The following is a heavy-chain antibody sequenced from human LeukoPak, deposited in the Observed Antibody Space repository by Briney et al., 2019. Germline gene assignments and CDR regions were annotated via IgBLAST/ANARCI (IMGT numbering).Heavy chain of an antibody. J-gene: IGHJ4*02. D-gene: IGHD3-10*01. CDR2: IIPIFGTA. CDR1: GYTFTSYG. V-gene: IGHV1-69*13. CDR3: ARGLLWFGELYPRYYFDY. Sequence: ASVKVSCKASGYTFTSYGISWVRQAPGQGLEWMGGIIPIFGTANYAQKFQGRVTITADESTSTAYMELSSLRSEDTAVYYCARGLLWFGELYPRYYFDYWGQGTLVTVSS.